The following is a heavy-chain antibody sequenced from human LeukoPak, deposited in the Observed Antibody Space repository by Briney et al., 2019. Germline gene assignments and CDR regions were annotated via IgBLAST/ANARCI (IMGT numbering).Heavy chain of an antibody. V-gene: IGHV4-61*02. CDR1: GGSISSGNYY. CDR2: IYTSGST. CDR3: ARAVDTAMAIDY. D-gene: IGHD5-18*01. J-gene: IGHJ4*02. Sequence: SETLSLTCTVSGGSISSGNYYWSWIRQPAGKGLEWIGRIYTSGSTNYNPSLKSRVTISVDTSKNQFSLKLSSVTAADTAVYYCARAVDTAMAIDYWGQGTLVTVSS.